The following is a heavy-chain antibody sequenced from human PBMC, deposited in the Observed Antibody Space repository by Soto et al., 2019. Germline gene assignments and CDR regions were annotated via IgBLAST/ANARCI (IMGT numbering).Heavy chain of an antibody. CDR3: VYDSSGYYHFQH. D-gene: IGHD3-22*01. J-gene: IGHJ1*01. CDR2: INPSGGST. CDR1: GYTFTSYY. Sequence: ASVKVSCKASGYTFTSYYMHWVRQAPGQGLEWMGIINPSGGSTSYAQKFQGRVTMTRDTSTSTVYMELSSLRSEDTAVYYCVYDSSGYYHFQHWGQGTLVTVSS. V-gene: IGHV1-46*01.